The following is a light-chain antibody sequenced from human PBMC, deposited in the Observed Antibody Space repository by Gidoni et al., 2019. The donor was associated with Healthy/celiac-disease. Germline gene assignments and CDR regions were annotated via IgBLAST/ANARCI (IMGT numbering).Light chain of an antibody. CDR2: AAS. J-gene: IGKJ1*01. Sequence: IQMTQSPSSLSASVVDRVTITCRASQSISSYLNCYQQKPGKAPKLLIYAASSLQSGVPSRFSGIGSGTDFTLTISNLQPEDFATYYCQQSYSTPRTFGQGTKVEIK. CDR1: QSISSY. V-gene: IGKV1-39*01. CDR3: QQSYSTPRT.